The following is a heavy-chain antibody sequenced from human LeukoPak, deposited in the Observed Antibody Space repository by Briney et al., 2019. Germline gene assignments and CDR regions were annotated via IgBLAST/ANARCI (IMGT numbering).Heavy chain of an antibody. D-gene: IGHD5-18*01. CDR1: GFTFDDHG. V-gene: IGHV3-20*04. J-gene: IGHJ5*02. CDR3: ARGPFVDTAMVKGWFDP. CDR2: INWNGGST. Sequence: GGSLRLSCAASGFTFDDHGMNWVRQAPGKGLEWASGINWNGGSTFYADSVKGRFTISRDNSKNTLYLQMNSLRAEDTAVYYCARGPFVDTAMVKGWFDPWGQGTLVTVSS.